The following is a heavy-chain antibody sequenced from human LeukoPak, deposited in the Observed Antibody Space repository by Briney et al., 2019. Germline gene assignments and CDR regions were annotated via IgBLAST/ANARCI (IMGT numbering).Heavy chain of an antibody. Sequence: ASVKVSCKASGYTFTGYYMHWVRQAPGQGLEWMGRINPNSGDTNYAQQFQGRVTMTRDTSISTAYMELNRLESDDTAVYYCARGAYSGSYYGSHWGQGTLLTVSS. V-gene: IGHV1-2*06. CDR3: ARGAYSGSYYGSH. J-gene: IGHJ4*02. D-gene: IGHD1-26*01. CDR2: INPNSGDT. CDR1: GYTFTGYY.